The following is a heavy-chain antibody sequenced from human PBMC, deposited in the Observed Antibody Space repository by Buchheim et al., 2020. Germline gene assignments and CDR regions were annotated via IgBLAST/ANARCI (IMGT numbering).Heavy chain of an antibody. CDR3: AKANSPGRYYYYGMDV. J-gene: IGHJ6*02. D-gene: IGHD1-1*01. V-gene: IGHV3-30*18. Sequence: QVQLVESGGGVVQPGRSLRLSCAASGFTFSSYGMHWVRQAPGKGLEWVAVISYDGSNKYYADSVKGRFTISRDNSKNTLYLQMNSLRAEDTAVYYCAKANSPGRYYYYGMDVWDQGTT. CDR2: ISYDGSNK. CDR1: GFTFSSYG.